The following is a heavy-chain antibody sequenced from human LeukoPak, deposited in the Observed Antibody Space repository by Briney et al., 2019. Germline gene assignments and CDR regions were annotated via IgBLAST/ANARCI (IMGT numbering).Heavy chain of an antibody. D-gene: IGHD3-22*01. Sequence: GGSLRLSCAASGLPLSTFIIHWVRQAPGKGLEWVAAISNDGIGKFYADSVKGRFTISRDNSKNTLHLQIDSLRLEDTAVYHCAREFHSNGYAGTFDCWGPGTLVTVSS. V-gene: IGHV3-30*04. CDR3: AREFHSNGYAGTFDC. CDR1: GLPLSTFI. CDR2: ISNDGIGK. J-gene: IGHJ4*02.